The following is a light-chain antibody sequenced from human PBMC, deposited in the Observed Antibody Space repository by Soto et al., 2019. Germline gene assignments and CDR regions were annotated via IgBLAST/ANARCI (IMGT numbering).Light chain of an antibody. CDR2: DAS. V-gene: IGKV1-5*01. CDR1: QSISSW. J-gene: IGKJ2*02. CDR3: QQYNSYSCT. Sequence: DIQMTQSPSTLSASVGDRVTITCRASQSISSWLAWYQQKPGKAPKLLIYDASSFESGVPSRFSGSESRTEFTLTISSLQPDDFATYYCQQYNSYSCTFGQGTKVDIK.